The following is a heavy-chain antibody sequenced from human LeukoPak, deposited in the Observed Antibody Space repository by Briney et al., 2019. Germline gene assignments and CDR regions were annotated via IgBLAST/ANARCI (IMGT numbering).Heavy chain of an antibody. V-gene: IGHV3-48*01. CDR1: EFIFSSYS. CDR2: ITNSGNSK. CDR3: ARDNGWSADF. J-gene: IGHJ4*02. Sequence: GGSLRLSCAASEFIFSSYSMNWVRQAPGKGLEWVSYITNSGNSKSYADSVKGRFTISRDNTENSLYLQMNGLRAEDTAVYYCARDNGWSADFWGQGTLVTVSS. D-gene: IGHD2-15*01.